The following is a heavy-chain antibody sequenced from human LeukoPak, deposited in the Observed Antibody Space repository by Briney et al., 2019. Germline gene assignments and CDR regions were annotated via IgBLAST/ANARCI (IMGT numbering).Heavy chain of an antibody. V-gene: IGHV1-69*10. Sequence: EASVKVSCKASGDTFSSYAISWVRQAPGQGLEWMGGIIPILGIANYAQKFQGRVTITADKSTSTAYMELSSLRSEDAAVYYCASQLGPTTPHFDYWGQGTLVTVSS. D-gene: IGHD1-26*01. CDR3: ASQLGPTTPHFDY. CDR2: IIPILGIA. J-gene: IGHJ4*02. CDR1: GDTFSSYA.